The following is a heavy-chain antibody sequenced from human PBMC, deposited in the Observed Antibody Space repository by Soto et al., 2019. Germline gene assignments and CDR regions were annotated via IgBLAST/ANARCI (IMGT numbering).Heavy chain of an antibody. D-gene: IGHD6-13*01. Sequence: WSWIIQQPGKGLEWIGEINHSGSTNYNPSLKSRVTLSVDTSKNQFSLKLSSVTAADTAVYYCASTHSSSWNPSFSDWFAPWGQGTLVTGSS. J-gene: IGHJ5*02. CDR3: ASTHSSSWNPSFSDWFAP. CDR2: INHSGST. V-gene: IGHV4-34*01.